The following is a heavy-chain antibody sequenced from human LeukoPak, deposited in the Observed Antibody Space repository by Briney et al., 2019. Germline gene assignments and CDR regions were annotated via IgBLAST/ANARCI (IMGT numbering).Heavy chain of an antibody. CDR1: GGSFSGYY. V-gene: IGHV4-34*01. J-gene: IGHJ4*02. D-gene: IGHD3-9*01. Sequence: SETLSLTCAVYGGSFSGYYWSWIRQPPGKGLEWIGEINHSGSTKYNPSLKSRVTISVDTSKNQFSLKLSSVTAADTAVYYCARLRYDILTGCFDYWGQGTLVTVSS. CDR3: ARLRYDILTGCFDY. CDR2: INHSGST.